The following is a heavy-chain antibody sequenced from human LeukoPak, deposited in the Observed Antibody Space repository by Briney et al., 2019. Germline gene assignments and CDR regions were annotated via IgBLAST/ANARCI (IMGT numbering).Heavy chain of an antibody. CDR3: ARDSLIQYGSGSYWGFDY. CDR1: GVIFSNYW. D-gene: IGHD3-10*01. CDR2: IKRDGSDK. Sequence: GGSLRLSCAASGVIFSNYWMSWVRQAPGKGPEWGGDIKRDGSDKYYVGSVKGRFTISRDNAKNSLYLQMNSLRAEETAVYYCARDSLIQYGSGSYWGFDYWGQGILVTVSS. V-gene: IGHV3-7*03. J-gene: IGHJ4*02.